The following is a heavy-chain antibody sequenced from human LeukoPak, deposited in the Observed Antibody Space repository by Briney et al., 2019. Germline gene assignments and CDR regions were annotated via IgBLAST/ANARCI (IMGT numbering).Heavy chain of an antibody. Sequence: SETLSLTCTVSGGSISSYYWSWIRQPPGKGLEWIGYIYYSGSTNYNPSLESRVTISVDTSKNQFSLKLSSVTAADTAVYYCARDRVVVVPAAIEYYYGMDVWGQGTTVTVSS. CDR1: GGSISSYY. V-gene: IGHV4-59*01. D-gene: IGHD2-2*01. CDR2: IYYSGST. CDR3: ARDRVVVVPAAIEYYYGMDV. J-gene: IGHJ6*02.